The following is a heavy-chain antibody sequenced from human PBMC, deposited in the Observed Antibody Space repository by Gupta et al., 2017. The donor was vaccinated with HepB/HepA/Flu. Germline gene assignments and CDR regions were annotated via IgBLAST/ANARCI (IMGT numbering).Heavy chain of an antibody. CDR3: ARDRIVVVPAAIPGYYYYYYMDV. CDR1: GGSISSYY. J-gene: IGHJ6*03. Sequence: QVQLQESGPGLVKPSETLSLTCTVSGGSISSYYWSWIRQPAGKGLEWIWRIYTSGSTNYNPSLKSRVTMSVDTSKNQFSLKLSSVTAADTAVYYCARDRIVVVPAAIPGYYYYYYMDVWGKGTTVTVSS. V-gene: IGHV4-4*07. D-gene: IGHD2-2*02. CDR2: IYTSGST.